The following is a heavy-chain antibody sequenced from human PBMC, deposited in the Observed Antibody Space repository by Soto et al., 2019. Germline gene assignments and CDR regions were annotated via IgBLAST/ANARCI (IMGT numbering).Heavy chain of an antibody. D-gene: IGHD2-21*02. Sequence: QVQLQESGPGLVKPSQTLSLTCNVSGASLSSGDFYWSWIRQPPGKGLEWIAFIYYNGNNFYNPSLKRRVTIAIDTSNNQFSLKVRSVTAADTAVYYCARERRGGDSEGGADYWGQGTLVTVSS. CDR3: ARERRGGDSEGGADY. CDR2: IYYNGNN. V-gene: IGHV4-30-4*01. CDR1: GASLSSGDFY. J-gene: IGHJ4*02.